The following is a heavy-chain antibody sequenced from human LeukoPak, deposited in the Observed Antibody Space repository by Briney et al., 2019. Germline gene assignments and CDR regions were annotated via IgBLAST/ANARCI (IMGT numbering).Heavy chain of an antibody. CDR3: ARVGYSYYYYMDA. V-gene: IGHV4-59*12. CDR2: IYYSGST. D-gene: IGHD3-22*01. J-gene: IGHJ6*03. Sequence: SETLSLTCTVSGGSISSYYWSWIRQPPGKGLEWIGYIYYSGSTNYNPSLKSRATISVDTSKNQFSLKLSSVTAADTAVYYCARVGYSYYYYMDAWGKGTTVTVSS. CDR1: GGSISSYY.